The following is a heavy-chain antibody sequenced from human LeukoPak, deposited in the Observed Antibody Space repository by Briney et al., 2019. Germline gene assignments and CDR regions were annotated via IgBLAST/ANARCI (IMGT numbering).Heavy chain of an antibody. CDR2: ISAYNGNT. Sequence: ASVKVSCKASGYTFTSYGISWVRQAPGQGLEWMGWISAYNGNTNYAQKLQGRVTMTTDTSTSTAYMELRSLRSDDTAVYYCARAFGYCSSTSCSDNWFDPWGQGTLVTVSS. D-gene: IGHD2-2*03. J-gene: IGHJ5*02. CDR1: GYTFTSYG. V-gene: IGHV1-18*01. CDR3: ARAFGYCSSTSCSDNWFDP.